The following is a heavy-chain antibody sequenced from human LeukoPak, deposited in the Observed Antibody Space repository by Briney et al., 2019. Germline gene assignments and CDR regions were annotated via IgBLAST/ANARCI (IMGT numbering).Heavy chain of an antibody. D-gene: IGHD3-3*01. Sequence: SETLSLTCEVYGGSFSGYYWSWIRQPPGKGLEWIGEINHSGSTNYNPSLKSRVTISVDTSKNQFSLKLRSVTAADTAVYYCANLDFWRKWGQGTLVTVSS. CDR1: GGSFSGYY. CDR2: INHSGST. V-gene: IGHV4-34*01. J-gene: IGHJ4*02. CDR3: ANLDFWRK.